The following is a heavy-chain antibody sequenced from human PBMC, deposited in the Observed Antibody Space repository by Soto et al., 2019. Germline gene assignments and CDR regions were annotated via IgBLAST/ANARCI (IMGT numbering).Heavy chain of an antibody. Sequence: VGSLRLSCAASGFTFSSYEMNWVRQAPGKGLEWVSYISSSGSTIYYADSVKGRFTISRDNAKNSLYLQMNSLRAEDTAVYYCARDWSRENGMDVWGQGTTVTVSS. CDR1: GFTFSSYE. V-gene: IGHV3-48*03. CDR2: ISSSGSTI. J-gene: IGHJ6*02. CDR3: ARDWSRENGMDV.